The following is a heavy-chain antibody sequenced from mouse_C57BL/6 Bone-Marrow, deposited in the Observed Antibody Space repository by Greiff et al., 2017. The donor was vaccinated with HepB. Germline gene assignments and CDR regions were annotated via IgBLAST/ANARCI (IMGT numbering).Heavy chain of an antibody. J-gene: IGHJ4*01. D-gene: IGHD2-4*01. CDR3: ARGGLRRASMDC. CDR1: GYTFTSYW. V-gene: IGHV1-61*01. Sequence: QVQLQQPGAELVRPGSSVKLSCKASGYTFTSYWIDWVKQRPGQGLEWIGNIYPSDSETHYNQKFKDKATLTVDKSSSTAYMQLSSLTSEDSAVYYCARGGLRRASMDCWGQGTSVTVSS. CDR2: IYPSDSET.